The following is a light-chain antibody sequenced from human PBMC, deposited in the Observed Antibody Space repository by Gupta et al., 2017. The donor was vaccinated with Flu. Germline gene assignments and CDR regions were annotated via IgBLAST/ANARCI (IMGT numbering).Light chain of an antibody. J-gene: IGKJ4*01. CDR3: QQYGSATGLT. CDR1: QSVSSSY. CDR2: GAS. Sequence: EIVLTQSPGTLSLSPGERATLSCRASQSVSSSYLAWYQQKPGQAPRLLIYGASSRATGLPDRFSGSWSGTDFTLTISRLDPEDFAVYYCQQYGSATGLTFGGGTKVEIK. V-gene: IGKV3-20*01.